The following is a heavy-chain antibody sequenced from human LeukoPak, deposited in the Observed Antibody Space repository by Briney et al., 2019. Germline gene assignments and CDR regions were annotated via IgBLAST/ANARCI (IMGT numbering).Heavy chain of an antibody. CDR3: ARDRSSLNLPGAFDI. D-gene: IGHD1-14*01. V-gene: IGHV1-18*01. CDR1: GYTFTGYG. CDR2: ISAYNGNT. Sequence: ASVKVSCKASGYTFTGYGISWVRQAPGQGLEWMGWISAYNGNTNYAQKLQGRVTMTTDTSTSTAYMELRSLRSDDTAVYYCARDRSSLNLPGAFDIWGQGTMVTVSS. J-gene: IGHJ3*02.